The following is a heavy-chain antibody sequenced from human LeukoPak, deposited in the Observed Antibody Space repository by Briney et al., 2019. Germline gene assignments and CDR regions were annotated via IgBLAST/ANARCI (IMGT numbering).Heavy chain of an antibody. CDR3: VKDGVNYYYYMDV. J-gene: IGHJ6*03. V-gene: IGHV3-23*01. Sequence: PGGSLRLSCAASGFTFSSYAMSWVRQVPGKGLDWVSGISANGGSTYYADSVKGRFTISRDNSKNTLYLQMNSLRAEDTAVYFCVKDGVNYYYYMDVWGKGTTVTVSS. CDR1: GFTFSSYA. CDR2: ISANGGST.